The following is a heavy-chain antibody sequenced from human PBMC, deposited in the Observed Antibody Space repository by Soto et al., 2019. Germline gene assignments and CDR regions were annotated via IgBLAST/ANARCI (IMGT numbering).Heavy chain of an antibody. D-gene: IGHD6-19*01. CDR1: GFTFSSYS. J-gene: IGHJ6*02. CDR3: ARGRSSGWYNGMDV. Sequence: EVQLVESGGGQVKPGGSLRLSCAASGFTFSSYSMNWVRQAPGKGLEWVSAISGTRSYIYYADSVQGRFTISRDNAKNSLDLQMDSLRVEDKAGYYCARGRSSGWYNGMDVWGQGTTVTVSS. CDR2: ISGTRSYI. V-gene: IGHV3-21*01.